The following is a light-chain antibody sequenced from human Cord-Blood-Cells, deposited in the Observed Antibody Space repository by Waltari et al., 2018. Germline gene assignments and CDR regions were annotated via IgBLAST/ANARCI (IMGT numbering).Light chain of an antibody. Sequence: QSALTQPASVSGSPGQSITISSTGTSSDAGGYNYVSWYQQHPGKAPNLMIYDVSNRPSGVSNRFSGSKSGNTASLTISGLQAEDEADYYCSSYTSSSTYVFGTGTKVTVL. CDR3: SSYTSSSTYV. CDR1: SSDAGGYNY. J-gene: IGLJ1*01. CDR2: DVS. V-gene: IGLV2-14*01.